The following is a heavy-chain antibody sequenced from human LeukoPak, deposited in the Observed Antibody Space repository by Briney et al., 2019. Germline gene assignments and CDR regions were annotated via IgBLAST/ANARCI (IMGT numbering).Heavy chain of an antibody. D-gene: IGHD4/OR15-4a*01. CDR3: ARRAGAYSHPYAY. J-gene: IGHJ1*01. Sequence: GGSLRLSCTVSGFTVSSNSMSWVRQAPGKGLEWVSFIYSDNTHYSDSVKGRFTISRDNSKNTLYLQMNSLRAEDTALYYCARRAGAYSHPYAYWGQGTLVTVSS. CDR2: IYSDNT. V-gene: IGHV3-53*01. CDR1: GFTVSSNS.